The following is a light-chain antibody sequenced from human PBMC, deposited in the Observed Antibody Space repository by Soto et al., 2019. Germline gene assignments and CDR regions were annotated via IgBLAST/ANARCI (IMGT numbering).Light chain of an antibody. Sequence: QSALTLPASVSGSPGQSITISCTGTSSDVGDYNYVSWYQHHPGKAPKLMIYDVSDRPSGVSNRFSGSKSGNTASLTISGLQTEDEADYYCSSYTATSTLVVFGGGTKLTVL. CDR1: SSDVGDYNY. V-gene: IGLV2-14*03. CDR2: DVS. J-gene: IGLJ3*02. CDR3: SSYTATSTLVV.